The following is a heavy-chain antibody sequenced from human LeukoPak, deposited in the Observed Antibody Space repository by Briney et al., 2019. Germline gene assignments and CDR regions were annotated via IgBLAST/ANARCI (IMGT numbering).Heavy chain of an antibody. V-gene: IGHV4-59*01. CDR1: GGSITGYY. CDR3: TRGYSGSGSYYYYFDY. J-gene: IGHJ4*02. CDR2: TYDSGIT. Sequence: SETLSLTCTVSGGSITGYYWSWIRQPPGKGLEWIGNTYDSGITNYNPSLKSRVTILLDTSKNQSSLRLSSVTAADTAMYYCTRGYSGSGSYYYYFDYWGQGTLVTVSS. D-gene: IGHD3-10*01.